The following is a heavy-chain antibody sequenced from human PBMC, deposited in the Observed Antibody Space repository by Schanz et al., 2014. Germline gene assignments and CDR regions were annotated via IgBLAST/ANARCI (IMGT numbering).Heavy chain of an antibody. V-gene: IGHV3-53*01. CDR3: VKIGYTHWSLDD. D-gene: IGHD6-13*01. J-gene: IGHJ4*02. CDR1: GFTVNTNY. Sequence: EVQLVESGGGLIQPGGSLRLSCAVSGFTVNTNYMSWVRQAPGKGLEWISSMYINSGSTQYADSVKGRFTISRDDAKNSHYLQMNSLRVEDTAVFYCVKIGYTHWSLDDWGQGILVTVSS. CDR2: MYINSGST.